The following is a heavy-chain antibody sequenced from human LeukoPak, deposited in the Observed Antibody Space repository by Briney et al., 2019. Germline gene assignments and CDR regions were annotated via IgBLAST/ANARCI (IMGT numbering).Heavy chain of an antibody. J-gene: IGHJ4*02. CDR1: GDSITSDGFH. Sequence: SQTLTLTCSVSGDSITSDGFHWSWIRQHPQKGLEWIGHIYPSGDNYYNPSLKSGASISLDTYQNQFSLRLTSVTVADTAVYFCARGRPYYYGSGSYSALDSWGQGTMITVSS. CDR3: ARGRPYYYGSGSYSALDS. CDR2: IYPSGDN. D-gene: IGHD3-10*01. V-gene: IGHV4-31*03.